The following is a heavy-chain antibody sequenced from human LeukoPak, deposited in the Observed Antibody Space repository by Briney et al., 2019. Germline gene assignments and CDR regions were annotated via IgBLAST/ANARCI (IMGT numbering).Heavy chain of an antibody. CDR2: IIPIFGTA. D-gene: IGHD3-9*01. V-gene: IGHV1-69*13. CDR1: GGTFSNYA. Sequence: SVKVSCKASGGTFSNYAISWVRQAPGQGLEWMGGIIPIFGTANYAQKFQGRVTITADESTSTAYMELSSLRSEDTAVYYCARHLYYDILTGYYYFDYWGQGTLVTVSS. CDR3: ARHLYYDILTGYYYFDY. J-gene: IGHJ4*02.